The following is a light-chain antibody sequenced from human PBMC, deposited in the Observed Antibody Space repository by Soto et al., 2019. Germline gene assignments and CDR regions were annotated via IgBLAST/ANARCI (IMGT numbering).Light chain of an antibody. J-gene: IGLJ2*01. Sequence: SYELTQPPSVSVSPGQTASITCSGDKLGHKYVSWYQQKPGQSPILVIYQDSKRPSGIPERVSGSNSGSTATLTISETQAMDEADYYCQTWASSIVGFGGGTKLTVL. CDR2: QDS. V-gene: IGLV3-1*01. CDR3: QTWASSIVG. CDR1: KLGHKY.